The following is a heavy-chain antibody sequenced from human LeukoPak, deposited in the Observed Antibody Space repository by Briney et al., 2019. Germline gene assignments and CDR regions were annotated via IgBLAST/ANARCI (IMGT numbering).Heavy chain of an antibody. Sequence: SVKVSCKASGGTFSSYAVSWVRQAPGQGLEWMGGIIPIFGTANYAQKFQGRVTITADESTSTAYMELSSLRSEDTAVYYCARVLSGVTTKGRWFDPWGQGTLVTVSS. CDR3: ARVLSGVTTKGRWFDP. V-gene: IGHV1-69*13. D-gene: IGHD4-11*01. J-gene: IGHJ5*02. CDR2: IIPIFGTA. CDR1: GGTFSSYA.